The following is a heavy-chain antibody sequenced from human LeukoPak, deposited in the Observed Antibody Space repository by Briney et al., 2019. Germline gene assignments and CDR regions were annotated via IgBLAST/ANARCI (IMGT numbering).Heavy chain of an antibody. D-gene: IGHD5-18*01. CDR3: ARDEGLIQLYF. V-gene: IGHV3-23*01. Sequence: HPGGSLRLSCAASGFTYSNYGMNWVRQAPGKGLEWVSGITPTGGTTYYADSVKGRFTISRDNSKNTVFLQMNSLRVEDTAAYYCARDEGLIQLYFRGQGTLVTVSS. CDR1: GFTYSNYG. CDR2: ITPTGGTT. J-gene: IGHJ4*02.